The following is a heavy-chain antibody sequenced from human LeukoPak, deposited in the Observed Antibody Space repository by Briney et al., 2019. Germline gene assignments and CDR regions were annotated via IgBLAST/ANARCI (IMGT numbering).Heavy chain of an antibody. D-gene: IGHD2-2*01. V-gene: IGHV3-21*01. CDR3: ARDVCSSTNCYFDY. CDR1: GFTLSNYN. J-gene: IGHJ4*02. CDR2: ISSSSTYI. Sequence: GVSLRLFCTASGFTLSNYNMNWVRQARGQELEWVSSISSSSTYIYYADSVRGRFTLSRDDAKNSLSLQMNSLTAEDTAVYYCARDVCSSTNCYFDYWGQGTLVTVSS.